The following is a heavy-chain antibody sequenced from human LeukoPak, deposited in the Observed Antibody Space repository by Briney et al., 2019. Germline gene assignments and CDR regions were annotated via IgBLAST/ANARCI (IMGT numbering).Heavy chain of an antibody. CDR2: IYYSGST. CDR3: ASTSGYCSGGNCYSAFDY. Sequence: SETLSLTCTVSGGSVSTYYWNWIRQPPGKGLEWIEYIYYSGSTSYNPSLKSRLTISVDTSNNQFSLKLSSVTAADTAVYYCASTSGYCSGGNCYSAFDYWGQGTLVTVSS. D-gene: IGHD2-15*01. J-gene: IGHJ4*02. V-gene: IGHV4-59*02. CDR1: GGSVSTYY.